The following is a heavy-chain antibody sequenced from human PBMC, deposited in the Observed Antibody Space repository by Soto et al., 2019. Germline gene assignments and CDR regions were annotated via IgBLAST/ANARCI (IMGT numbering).Heavy chain of an antibody. CDR1: GYTFTSYA. D-gene: IGHD3-3*01. V-gene: IGHV1-3*01. CDR3: ARERGKPYYDFWSGYHNGMDV. CDR2: INAGNGNT. Sequence: GASVKVSCKASGYTFTSYAMHWVRQAPGQRLEWMGWINAGNGNTKYSQKFQGRVTITRDTSASTAYMELSSLRSEDTAVYYCARERGKPYYDFWSGYHNGMDVWGKGTTVTVSS. J-gene: IGHJ6*04.